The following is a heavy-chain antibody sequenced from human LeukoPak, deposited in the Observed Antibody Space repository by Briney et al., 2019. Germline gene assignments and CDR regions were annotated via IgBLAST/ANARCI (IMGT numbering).Heavy chain of an antibody. J-gene: IGHJ4*02. CDR1: GFTFSDYY. Sequence: GGSPRLSCAASGFTFSDYYMSWIRQAPGKGLEWVSYISSSGSTIYYADSVKGRFTISRDNAKNSLYLQMNSLRAEDTAVYYCARGPDYDSSGYYQESFDYWGQGTLVTVSS. D-gene: IGHD3-22*01. CDR2: ISSSGSTI. CDR3: ARGPDYDSSGYYQESFDY. V-gene: IGHV3-11*01.